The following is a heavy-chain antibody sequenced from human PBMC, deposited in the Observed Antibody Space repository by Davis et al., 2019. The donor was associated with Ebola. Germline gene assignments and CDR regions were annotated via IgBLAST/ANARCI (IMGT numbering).Heavy chain of an antibody. J-gene: IGHJ3*02. CDR2: IYYSGRT. Sequence: MPSETLSLTCTVSGGSINTSRYSWGWIRQPPGKGLEWIGHIYYSGRTNYNPSLKSRVTISVDTSKNQFSLKLSSVTAADTAVYYCARSLIVVVPAARYRLGIGAFDIWGQGTMVTVSS. D-gene: IGHD2-2*01. CDR1: GGSINTSRYS. V-gene: IGHV4-39*07. CDR3: ARSLIVVVPAARYRLGIGAFDI.